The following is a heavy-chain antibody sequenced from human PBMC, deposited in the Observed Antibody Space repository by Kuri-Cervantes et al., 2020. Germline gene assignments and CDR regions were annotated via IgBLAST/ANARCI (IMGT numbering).Heavy chain of an antibody. CDR3: ASGRRDGYSFYYYYAMDV. CDR1: GFTFSSYA. V-gene: IGHV3-23*01. J-gene: IGHJ6*02. Sequence: GGSLRLSCAASGFTFSSYAMSWVRQAPGKGLEWVSAISGSGGSTYYADSVKGRFTISRDNSKSTLYLQMNSLRAEDTAVYYCASGRRDGYSFYYYYAMDVWGQGTTVTVSS. CDR2: ISGSGGST. D-gene: IGHD5-24*01.